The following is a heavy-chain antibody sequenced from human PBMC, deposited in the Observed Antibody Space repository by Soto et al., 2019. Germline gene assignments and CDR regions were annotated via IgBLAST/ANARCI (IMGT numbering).Heavy chain of an antibody. Sequence: GESLKISCKGSGYSFTSYWIGWVRQMPGKGLEWMGFIYPGDSETIYIPSFQGQVTISADKSITTAYLQWGSLKASDSAMYYCARGASTTTCYPSVCYYGLDVWGQGTTVTVSS. CDR2: IYPGDSET. V-gene: IGHV5-51*01. CDR3: ARGASTTTCYPSVCYYGLDV. J-gene: IGHJ6*02. D-gene: IGHD2-2*01. CDR1: GYSFTSYW.